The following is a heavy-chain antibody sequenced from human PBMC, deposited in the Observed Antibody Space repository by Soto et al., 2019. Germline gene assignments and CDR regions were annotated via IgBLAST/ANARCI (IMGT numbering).Heavy chain of an antibody. CDR3: ARGTLY. CDR1: GGSISSGVYY. J-gene: IGHJ4*02. V-gene: IGHV4-31*03. CDR2: ISYSGNT. Sequence: SETLSLTCTVSGGSISSGVYYWSWVRQHPGKGLEWIGYISYSGNTYYNPSLKSRVTISRDASKNQFYLNLSSVTAADTAVYYCARGTLYWGQGTLVTVSS.